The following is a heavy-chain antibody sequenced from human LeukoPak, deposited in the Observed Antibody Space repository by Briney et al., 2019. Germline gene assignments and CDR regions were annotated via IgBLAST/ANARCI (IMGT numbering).Heavy chain of an antibody. CDR3: TSYSSSWYHPLGDFDY. D-gene: IGHD6-13*01. Sequence: PSETLSLTCTVSGYSISSGYYWGWIRQPPGKGLEWIGSIYHSGSTYYNPSLKSRVTISVDTSKNQFSLKLSSVTAADTAVYYCTSYSSSWYHPLGDFDYWAREPWSPSPQ. V-gene: IGHV4-38-2*02. J-gene: IGHJ4*02. CDR1: GYSISSGYY. CDR2: IYHSGST.